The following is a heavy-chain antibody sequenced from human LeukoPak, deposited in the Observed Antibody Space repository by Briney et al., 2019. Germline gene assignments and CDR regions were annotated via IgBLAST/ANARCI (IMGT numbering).Heavy chain of an antibody. V-gene: IGHV3-53*01. CDR3: ARSFSGGPIDY. J-gene: IGHJ4*02. CDR1: GFTVSSNY. Sequence: GGSLRLSCAASGFTVSSNYMSWVRQAPGKGLEWVSVIYSGGSTYYADSVKGRFTISRDNSKNTLYLQMNSLRAEDTAVYYCARSFSGGPIDYWGQGTLVTVSS. CDR2: IYSGGST.